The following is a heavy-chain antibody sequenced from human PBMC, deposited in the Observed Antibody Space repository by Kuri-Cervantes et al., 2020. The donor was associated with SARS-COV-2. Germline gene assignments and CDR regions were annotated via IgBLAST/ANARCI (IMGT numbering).Heavy chain of an antibody. J-gene: IGHJ4*02. D-gene: IGHD6-19*01. CDR3: ARGDGRWLATKQDY. CDR2: ISYDGSNK. Sequence: GGSLRLSCAASGFTFSSYSMHWVRQAPGKGLEWVAVISYDGSNKYSADSVKGRFTISRDNSKHTLYLQMNSLRAEDTAVYYCARGDGRWLATKQDYWGQGTLVTVSS. CDR1: GFTFSSYS. V-gene: IGHV3-30*04.